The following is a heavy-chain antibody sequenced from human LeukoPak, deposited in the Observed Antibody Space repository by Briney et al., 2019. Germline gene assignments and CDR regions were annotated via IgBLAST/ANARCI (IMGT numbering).Heavy chain of an antibody. J-gene: IGHJ6*02. CDR1: GFIFTGYF. CDR2: IKHDGSEK. V-gene: IGHV3-7*03. CDR3: ARNNGMDV. Sequence: PGGSLRLSCAASGFIFTGYFMSWVRQAPGKGLEWVASIKHDGSEKYYVDSVRGRFTISRDNTKNLLYLQMNSLRAEDTALYHCARNNGMDVWGQGTTVIVSS.